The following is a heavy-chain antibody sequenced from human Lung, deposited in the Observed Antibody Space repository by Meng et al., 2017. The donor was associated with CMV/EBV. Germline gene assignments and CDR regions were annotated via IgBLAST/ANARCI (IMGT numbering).Heavy chain of an antibody. CDR2: IIPIIGIT. V-gene: IGHV1-69*10. J-gene: IGHJ4*02. Sequence: SVKVSXKASGSSFGNYGISWVRQAPGQGLEWMGVIIPIIGITKYAQRFQGRVTITADTSTSTAYMELSSLRSEDTAMYYCARERDSSSWFDGYWGQGTLVXVSS. CDR1: GSSFGNYG. CDR3: ARERDSSSWFDGY. D-gene: IGHD6-13*01.